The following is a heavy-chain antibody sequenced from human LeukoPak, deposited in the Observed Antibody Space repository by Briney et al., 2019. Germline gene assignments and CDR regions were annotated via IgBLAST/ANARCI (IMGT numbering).Heavy chain of an antibody. CDR1: GDSISSGGNY. D-gene: IGHD3-16*01. CDR2: IYYSGTT. V-gene: IGHV4-31*03. Sequence: SQTLSLTCTVSGDSISSGGNYWSWIRQHPGKGLEWFGYIYYSGTTYYNPSLKSRVTISLGTSKSQFSLKLTSVTAADTAVYYCARDNSAFGGKDFWGQGALVTVSS. CDR3: ARDNSAFGGKDF. J-gene: IGHJ4*02.